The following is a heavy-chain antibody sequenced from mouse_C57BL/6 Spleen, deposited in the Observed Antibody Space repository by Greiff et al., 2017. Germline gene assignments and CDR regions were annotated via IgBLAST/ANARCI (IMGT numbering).Heavy chain of an antibody. V-gene: IGHV2-2*01. J-gene: IGHJ4*01. CDR1: GFSLTSYG. Sequence: QVQLKQSGPGLVQPSQSLSITCTVSGFSLTSYGVHWVRQSPGKGLEWLGVIWSGGSTDYNAAFISRLSISKDNSKSQVFFKMNSLQADDTAIYYCARSLHNDYDVDYAMDYWGQGTSVTVSS. D-gene: IGHD2-4*01. CDR2: IWSGGST. CDR3: ARSLHNDYDVDYAMDY.